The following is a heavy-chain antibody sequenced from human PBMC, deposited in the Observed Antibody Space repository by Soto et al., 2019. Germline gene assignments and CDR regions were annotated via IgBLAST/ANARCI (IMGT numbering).Heavy chain of an antibody. Sequence: QVQLVQSGAEVKKPGSSVKVSCKASGGTFSSYAISWVRQAPGQGLEWMGGIIPIFGTANYAQKFQGRVTITADESTSTAYMELSSLRSEDTAVYYCARDRIQLWPYPFEYWGQGTLVTVSS. D-gene: IGHD5-18*01. CDR1: GGTFSSYA. J-gene: IGHJ4*02. CDR2: IIPIFGTA. V-gene: IGHV1-69*01. CDR3: ARDRIQLWPYPFEY.